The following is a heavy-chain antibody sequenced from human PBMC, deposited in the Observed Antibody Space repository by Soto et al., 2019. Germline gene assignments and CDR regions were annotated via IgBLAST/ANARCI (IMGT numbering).Heavy chain of an antibody. Sequence: GGSLRLSCAASGFTFDDYAMYWVRQAPGKGLEWVSGISCNSGSIGYADSVKVRFTISRDNAKNSLYLQRNSQRAEDTALYYCAKDIGDRGVDVGPYSYYYYGMDVWGQGTTVTVSS. J-gene: IGHJ6*02. D-gene: IGHD3-10*01. CDR3: AKDIGDRGVDVGPYSYYYYGMDV. CDR1: GFTFDDYA. CDR2: ISCNSGSI. V-gene: IGHV3-9*01.